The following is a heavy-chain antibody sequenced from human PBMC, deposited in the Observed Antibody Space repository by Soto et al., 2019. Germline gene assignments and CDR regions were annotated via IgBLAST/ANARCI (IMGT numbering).Heavy chain of an antibody. CDR1: GFRLSDNG. CDR2: IWYDGSNK. V-gene: IGHV3-33*01. Sequence: QVQLVQSGGGVVQPGRSLRLSCAVSGFRLSDNGMHWVRQAPGKGLEWVAVIWYDGSNKYYADSVKGRFTISRDNSQNMLYLQMNSLRAEDTAVYFCASERGSSYFDYWGQGTLVTVSS. D-gene: IGHD6-6*01. J-gene: IGHJ4*02. CDR3: ASERGSSYFDY.